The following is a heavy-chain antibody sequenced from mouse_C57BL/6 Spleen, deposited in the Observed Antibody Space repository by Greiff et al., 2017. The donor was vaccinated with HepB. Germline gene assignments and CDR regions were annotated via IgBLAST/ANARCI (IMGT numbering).Heavy chain of an antibody. CDR2: IYPGDGDT. CDR3: ARINWEDYAMDY. V-gene: IGHV1-82*01. J-gene: IGHJ4*01. D-gene: IGHD4-1*01. CDR1: GYAFSSSW. Sequence: QVQLKQSGPELVKPGASVKISCKASGYAFSSSWMNWVKQRPGKGLEWIGRIYPGDGDTNYNGKFKGKATLTADKSSSTAYMQLSSLTSEDSAVYFCARINWEDYAMDYWGQGTSVTVSS.